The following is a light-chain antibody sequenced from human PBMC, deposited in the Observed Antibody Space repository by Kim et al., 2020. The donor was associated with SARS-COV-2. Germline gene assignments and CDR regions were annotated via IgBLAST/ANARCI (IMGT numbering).Light chain of an antibody. CDR3: QHYSSASLT. J-gene: IGKJ1*01. CDR1: QSGW. Sequence: DIKMTQSPSTLSASVGDRVTVTCRASQSGWLAWYQQKPGKAPKLLIYDASSLESGVPSRFSGSGSGTEFTLTINSLQPDDFATYYCQHYSSASLTFGQGTKVDIK. CDR2: DAS. V-gene: IGKV1-5*01.